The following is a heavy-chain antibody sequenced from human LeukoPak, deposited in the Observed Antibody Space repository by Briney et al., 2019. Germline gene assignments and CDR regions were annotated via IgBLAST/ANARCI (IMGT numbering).Heavy chain of an antibody. CDR2: IIPIFGTA. Sequence: SVKVSCKASGGTFSSYAISWVRQAPGQGLEWMGGIIPIFGTANYAQKFQGRVAITADESTSTAYMELSSLRSEDTAVYYCARDRERAPIDAFDIWGQGTMVTVSS. V-gene: IGHV1-69*13. J-gene: IGHJ3*02. D-gene: IGHD1-26*01. CDR1: GGTFSSYA. CDR3: ARDRERAPIDAFDI.